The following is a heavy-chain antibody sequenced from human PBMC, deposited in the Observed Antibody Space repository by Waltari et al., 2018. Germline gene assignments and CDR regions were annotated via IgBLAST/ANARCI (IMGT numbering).Heavy chain of an antibody. Sequence: QVQLQQWGAGLLKPSETLSLTCAVYGGSFSGYYWSWIRQPPGKGLEWIGEINHSGSTNYNPSLKSRVTISVDTSKNQFSLKLSSVTAADTAVYYWARGVYSSGWYNWFDPWGQGTLVTVSS. J-gene: IGHJ5*02. CDR3: ARGVYSSGWYNWFDP. CDR2: INHSGST. D-gene: IGHD6-19*01. V-gene: IGHV4-34*01. CDR1: GGSFSGYY.